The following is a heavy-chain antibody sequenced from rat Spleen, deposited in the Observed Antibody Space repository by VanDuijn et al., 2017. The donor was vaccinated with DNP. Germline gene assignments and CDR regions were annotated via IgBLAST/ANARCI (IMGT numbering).Heavy chain of an antibody. V-gene: IGHV2S12*01. CDR1: GYSLNSYG. D-gene: IGHD1-12*01. CDR2: ISSGGDT. Sequence: VQLKESGPGLAQPSQTLSLTCTVSGYSLNSYGVSWARQPPGKGLEWIATISSGGDTDYNSALKSRLSISRDTSKNQVFLKMNSLQIEDTAIYFCSREGQPYYSMDAWGQGTSVTVSS. J-gene: IGHJ4*01. CDR3: SREGQPYYSMDA.